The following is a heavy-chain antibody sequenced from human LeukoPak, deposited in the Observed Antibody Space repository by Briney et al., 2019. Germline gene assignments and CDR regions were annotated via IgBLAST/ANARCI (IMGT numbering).Heavy chain of an antibody. CDR2: ISGSGGST. D-gene: IGHD6-19*01. CDR3: AKVGQWLLLYYFDY. CDR1: GFTFSSYG. J-gene: IGHJ4*02. V-gene: IGHV3-23*01. Sequence: GGSLRLSCAASGFTFSSYGMSWVRQAPGKGLEWVSAISGSGGSTYYADSVKGRFTISRDNSKNTLYLQMNSLRAEDTAVYYCAKVGQWLLLYYFDYWGQGTLVTVSS.